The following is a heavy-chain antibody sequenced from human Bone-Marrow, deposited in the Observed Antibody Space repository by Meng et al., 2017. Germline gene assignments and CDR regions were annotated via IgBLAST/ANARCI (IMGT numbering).Heavy chain of an antibody. J-gene: IGHJ6*02. CDR3: ARVRELLYYGMDV. CDR1: GFTFSSYG. CDR2: IWYDGSNK. Sequence: GESLKISCAASGFTFSSYGMHWVRQAPGKGLEWVAVIWYDGSNKYYADSVKGRFTISRDNSKNTLYLQMNSLRAEDTAVYYCARVRELLYYGMDVWGQGTMVTVSS. V-gene: IGHV3-33*01. D-gene: IGHD1-26*01.